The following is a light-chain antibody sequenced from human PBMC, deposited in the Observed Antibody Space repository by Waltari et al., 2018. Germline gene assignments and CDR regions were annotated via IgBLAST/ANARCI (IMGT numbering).Light chain of an antibody. J-gene: IGKJ3*01. V-gene: IGKV2D-29*02. CDR2: EVS. CDR1: HSLLHSDGKTY. Sequence: DVVMTETPLSLSVTPRQPASISCQSRHSLLHSDGKTYLYWYLQKSGQSPQLLIYEVSNRLSGVPDRFSGSGSGTDFTLKISRVEVEDVGIYYCLQSIQLPPAFGPGTRVDIK. CDR3: LQSIQLPPA.